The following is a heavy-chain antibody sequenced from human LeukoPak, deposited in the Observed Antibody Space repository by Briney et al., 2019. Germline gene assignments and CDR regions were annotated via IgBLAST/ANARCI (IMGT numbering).Heavy chain of an antibody. Sequence: GSSVKVSCKASGGTFSSYAISWVRQAPGQGLEWMGGIIPIFGTANYAQKFQGRVTITADKSTSTAYMELSSLRSEDTAVYYCARDRGNVGPGTTGFDIWGQGTMVTVSS. CDR1: GGTFSSYA. V-gene: IGHV1-69*06. CDR2: IIPIFGTA. J-gene: IGHJ3*02. D-gene: IGHD1-1*01. CDR3: ARDRGNVGPGTTGFDI.